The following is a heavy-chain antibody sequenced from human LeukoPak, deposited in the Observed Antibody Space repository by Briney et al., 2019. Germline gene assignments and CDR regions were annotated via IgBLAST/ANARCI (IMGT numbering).Heavy chain of an antibody. CDR1: GGSFSGYY. CDR2: IYYSGST. CDR3: ASTAGY. D-gene: IGHD5-18*01. V-gene: IGHV4-59*01. Sequence: SETLSLTCAVYGGSFSGYYWSWIRQPPGKGLEWIGYIYYSGSTNYNPSLKSRVTISVDTSKNQFSLKLSSVTAADTAVYYCASTAGYWGQGTLVTVSS. J-gene: IGHJ4*02.